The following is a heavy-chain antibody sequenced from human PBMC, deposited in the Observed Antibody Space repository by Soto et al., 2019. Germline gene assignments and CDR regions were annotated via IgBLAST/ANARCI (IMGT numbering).Heavy chain of an antibody. J-gene: IGHJ3*01. D-gene: IGHD2-21*01. V-gene: IGHV4-4*02. CDR3: ARGSFFRGDFDV. CDR1: GGSVISSSW. CDR2: IYHAGSP. Sequence: HLQESGPGLVKPSGTLSLTCGVSGGSVISSSWWTWVRQSPEKGLEWIGEIYHAGSPNYNPSFQSRIYFSFDKSENTFSLGLTFGTAAGAAIYYFARGSFFRGDFDVLGQGTTGTVPS.